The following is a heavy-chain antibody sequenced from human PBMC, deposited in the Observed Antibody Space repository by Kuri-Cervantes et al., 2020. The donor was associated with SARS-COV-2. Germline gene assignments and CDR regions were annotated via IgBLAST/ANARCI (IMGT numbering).Heavy chain of an antibody. J-gene: IGHJ6*03. CDR2: IYYSGST. CDR1: GGSISSHY. CDR3: ARAVVPAAYYYYYYMDV. D-gene: IGHD2-2*01. V-gene: IGHV4-59*08. Sequence: SETLSLTCTVSGGSISSHYWSWIRQPPGKGLEWIGYIYYSGSTYYNPSLKSRVTISVDTSKNQFSLKLSSVTAADTAMYYCARAVVPAAYYYYYYMDVWGKGTTVTVSS.